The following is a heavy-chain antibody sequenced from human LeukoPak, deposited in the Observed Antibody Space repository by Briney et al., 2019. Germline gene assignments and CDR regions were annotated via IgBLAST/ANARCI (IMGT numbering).Heavy chain of an antibody. Sequence: GGSLRLSCAASGFTVSSNYMSWVRQAPGKGLEWVSVIYSGGSTYYADSVKGRFTISRDTSKNTLYLQMNSLRAEDTAVYYCASTSIIRGYDHDQYYWGQGTLVTVSS. D-gene: IGHD5-12*01. V-gene: IGHV3-53*01. J-gene: IGHJ4*02. CDR1: GFTVSSNY. CDR2: IYSGGST. CDR3: ASTSIIRGYDHDQYY.